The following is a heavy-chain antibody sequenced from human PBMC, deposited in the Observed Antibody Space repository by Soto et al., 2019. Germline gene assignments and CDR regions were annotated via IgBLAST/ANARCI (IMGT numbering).Heavy chain of an antibody. Sequence: ASDTLSLTCAVYGGSFSGYYWSWIRQPPGKGLEWIGEINHSGSTNYNPSLKSRVTISVETSKNQFSLKLSSVTAADTAVYYCARSGALGVGYFDYWGQGTLVTASS. CDR1: GGSFSGYY. D-gene: IGHD3-16*01. J-gene: IGHJ4*02. CDR2: INHSGST. V-gene: IGHV4-34*01. CDR3: ARSGALGVGYFDY.